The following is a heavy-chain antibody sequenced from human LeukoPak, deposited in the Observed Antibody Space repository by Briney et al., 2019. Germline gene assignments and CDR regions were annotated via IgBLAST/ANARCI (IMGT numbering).Heavy chain of an antibody. V-gene: IGHV4-34*01. J-gene: IGHJ4*02. CDR2: INHSGST. D-gene: IGHD3-3*01. CDR3: ARAPIWSGYIDY. CDR1: GGSFSGYY. Sequence: SETLSLTCAVYGGSFSGYYWSWIRQPPGKGLEWIGEINHSGSTNYNPSLKSRVTISVDTSKNQFSLKLSSVTAADTAVYYCARAPIWSGYIDYWGQGTLVTVSS.